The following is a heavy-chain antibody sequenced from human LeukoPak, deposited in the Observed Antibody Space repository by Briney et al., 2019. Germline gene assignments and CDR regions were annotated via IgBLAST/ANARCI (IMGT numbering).Heavy chain of an antibody. J-gene: IGHJ4*02. CDR3: ARVFLRYYYDSSGYYDY. CDR2: ISYDGSNK. V-gene: IGHV3-30*04. D-gene: IGHD3-22*01. CDR1: GFTFSSYA. Sequence: GRSPRLSCAASGFTFSSYAMHWVRQAPGKGLEWVAVISYDGSNKYYADSVKGRFTISRDNSKNTLYLQMNSLRAEDTAVYYCARVFLRYYYDSSGYYDYWGQGTLVTVSS.